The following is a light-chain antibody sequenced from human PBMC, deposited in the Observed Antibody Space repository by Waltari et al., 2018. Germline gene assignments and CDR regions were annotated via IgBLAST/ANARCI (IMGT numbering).Light chain of an antibody. V-gene: IGKV3-15*01. Sequence: EIVLTQSPSTLSVSPGQSAILFCRASPTISYNLAWYQQRPGQPPRLLIYGASARAAAIPVRFSGSGSGTEFTLTISGLQSEDFAVYYCQHYHQWPPYTFGQGTKVE. CDR3: QHYHQWPPYT. CDR2: GAS. J-gene: IGKJ2*01. CDR1: PTISYN.